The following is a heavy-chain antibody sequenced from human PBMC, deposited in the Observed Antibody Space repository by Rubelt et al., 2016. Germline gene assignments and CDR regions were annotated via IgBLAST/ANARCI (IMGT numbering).Heavy chain of an antibody. J-gene: IGHJ4*02. CDR1: GFTFSSYA. Sequence: QVQLVESGGGVVQPGRSLRLSCAASGFTFSSYAMHWVRQAPGKGLEWVAVISYDGSNKYYADSVKGRFTICRDNAKTTLYLQMNSLRAEDTAVYYCARGGMGGSTGYFDYWGQGTLVTVSS. CDR3: ARGGMGGSTGYFDY. CDR2: ISYDGSNK. D-gene: IGHD1-26*01. V-gene: IGHV3-30*04.